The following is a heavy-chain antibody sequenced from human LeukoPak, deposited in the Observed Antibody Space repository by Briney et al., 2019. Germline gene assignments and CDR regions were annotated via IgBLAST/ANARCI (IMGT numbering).Heavy chain of an antibody. CDR2: ISSSGVTM. D-gene: IGHD2-2*01. CDR1: GFSFSSYE. CDR3: ARDLQYVPATAAY. J-gene: IGHJ4*02. V-gene: IGHV3-48*03. Sequence: GGSLRLSCAASGFSFSSYEMNWVSQAPGRGLERVSYISSSGVTMYDADSVRGRFTISRDNAKNSLYLQMSSLRADDTGVYYCARDLQYVPATAAYWGQGTLVTVSS.